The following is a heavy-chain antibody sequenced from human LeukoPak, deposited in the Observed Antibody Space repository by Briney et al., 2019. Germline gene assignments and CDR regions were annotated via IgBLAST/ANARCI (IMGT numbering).Heavy chain of an antibody. Sequence: GSLRLSCAASGFTFSDYYMSWIRQPPGKGLEWIGCIYYSGSTNYNPSLKSRVTISVDTSKNQFSLKLSSVTAADTAVYYCARSLLPPSYYYYYYYMDVWGKGTTVTVSS. V-gene: IGHV4-59*01. D-gene: IGHD2-21*02. CDR3: ARSLLPPSYYYYYYYMDV. CDR1: GFTFSDYY. J-gene: IGHJ6*03. CDR2: IYYSGST.